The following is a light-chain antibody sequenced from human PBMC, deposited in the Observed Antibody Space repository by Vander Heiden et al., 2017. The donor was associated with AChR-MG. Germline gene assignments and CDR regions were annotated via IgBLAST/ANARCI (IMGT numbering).Light chain of an antibody. Sequence: DIQMTQSPSTLSASIGDRVTITCRASQSISSWLAWYQQKPGKAPKLLIYKTSSLESGVPSRFSGSGSGTEFTLTISSRLPDDFAAYYCQQYNSYSSLTFGQGTKLEIK. J-gene: IGKJ2*01. CDR2: KTS. CDR3: QQYNSYSSLT. V-gene: IGKV1-5*03. CDR1: QSISSW.